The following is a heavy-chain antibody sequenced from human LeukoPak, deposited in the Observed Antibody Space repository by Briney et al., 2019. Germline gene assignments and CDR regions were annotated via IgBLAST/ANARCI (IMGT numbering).Heavy chain of an antibody. Sequence: GGSLRLSCAASGFTFRSYAMQWVGQAPGKGVEWVSYITYNSGTIFYADSVQGRFTISRDNAKDSLYLQMSSLRDEDTAVYYCARDSGYSYADDYWGQGTLVTVSS. CDR2: ITYNSGTI. V-gene: IGHV3-48*02. CDR1: GFTFRSYA. CDR3: ARDSGYSYADDY. J-gene: IGHJ4*02. D-gene: IGHD5-18*01.